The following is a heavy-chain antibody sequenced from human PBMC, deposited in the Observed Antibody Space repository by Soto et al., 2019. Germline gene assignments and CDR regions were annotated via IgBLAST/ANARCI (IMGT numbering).Heavy chain of an antibody. V-gene: IGHV3-23*01. Sequence: EVQLLESGGGLVQPGGSLRLSCAASGFTFSSYAMSWVRQAPGKGLEWVSAISGSGGSTYYADSVKGRFTISRDNSKNMRYLQMNSLRAEDTAVYYCAKGGGVRTNVDYWGQGTLVTVSS. CDR3: AKGGGVRTNVDY. CDR1: GFTFSSYA. D-gene: IGHD3-16*01. CDR2: ISGSGGST. J-gene: IGHJ4*02.